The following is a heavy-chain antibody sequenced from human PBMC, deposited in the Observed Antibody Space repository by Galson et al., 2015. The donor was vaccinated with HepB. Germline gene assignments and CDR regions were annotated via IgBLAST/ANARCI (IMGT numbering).Heavy chain of an antibody. CDR1: GFTFSIYS. J-gene: IGHJ4*02. CDR2: MTSDMKTI. Sequence: SLRLSCAASGFTFSIYSMNWVRQAPGKGLEWVSYMTSDMKTIYYADSVKGRFTISRDNAGNSLYLHTNSLRDEDTAVYFCARSVRASFDSWGQGTLVTVSS. V-gene: IGHV3-48*02. CDR3: ARSVRASFDS.